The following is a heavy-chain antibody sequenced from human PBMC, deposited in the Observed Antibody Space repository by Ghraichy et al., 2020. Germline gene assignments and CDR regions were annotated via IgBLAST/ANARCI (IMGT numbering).Heavy chain of an antibody. CDR3: VKEGRFHRNYYFDY. Sequence: GGSLRLSCVASGFAFDEHTIHWVRQAPGKGLEWVSYISWNSISSGYADSVKGRFIISRDNAKNSVFLQMNNLRADDTAFYYCVKEGRFHRNYYFDYWGQGILVTVSS. J-gene: IGHJ4*02. CDR2: ISWNSISS. V-gene: IGHV3-9*01. CDR1: GFAFDEHT. D-gene: IGHD3-3*01.